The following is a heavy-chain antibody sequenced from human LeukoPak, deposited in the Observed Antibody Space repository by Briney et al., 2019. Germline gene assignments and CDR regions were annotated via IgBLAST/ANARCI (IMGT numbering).Heavy chain of an antibody. CDR1: GFTFSSYA. CDR2: LSGSGGSI. Sequence: AGGSLRLSCAASGFTFSSYAMSWVRQAPGKGLEWVSGLSGSGGSIYYADSVKGRFTISGDNSKNTLYLQMNSLRAEDTAVYYCAKGAFGRPFSDAFDIWGRGTVVTVSS. J-gene: IGHJ3*02. V-gene: IGHV3-23*01. D-gene: IGHD3-10*01. CDR3: AKGAFGRPFSDAFDI.